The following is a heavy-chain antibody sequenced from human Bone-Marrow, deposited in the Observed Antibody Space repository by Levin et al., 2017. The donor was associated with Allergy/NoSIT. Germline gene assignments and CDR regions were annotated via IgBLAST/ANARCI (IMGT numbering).Heavy chain of an antibody. J-gene: IGHJ4*02. CDR2: ISYDGNYK. CDR3: ARRAIVTTITSYYFDY. CDR1: GFTFSHYA. D-gene: IGHD5-12*01. V-gene: IGHV3-30-3*01. Sequence: TGGSLRLSCAASGFTFSHYAMHWVRQTPGKGLAWVAVISYDGNYKYYADSVKGRFTISRDDSKNTLYLQMNSLGPEDTAVYYCARRAIVTTITSYYFDYWGQGTLVTVSS.